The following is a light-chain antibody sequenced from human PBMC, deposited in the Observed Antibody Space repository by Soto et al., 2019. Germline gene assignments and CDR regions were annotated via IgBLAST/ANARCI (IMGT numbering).Light chain of an antibody. V-gene: IGKV1-12*01. CDR1: QDIITW. CDR2: SAS. CDR3: QQSDSFPFT. Sequence: DIQMTQSPSYVSASEGDRVTITCRASQDIITWLAWFQQKPGKAPRLLIYSASTLQRGVPSRFSGSGSGTAFTLTINRLQPEDVATYFCQQSDSFPFTFGPGTKVDV. J-gene: IGKJ3*01.